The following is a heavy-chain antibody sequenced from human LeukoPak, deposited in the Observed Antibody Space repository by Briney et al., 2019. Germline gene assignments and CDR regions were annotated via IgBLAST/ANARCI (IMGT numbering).Heavy chain of an antibody. D-gene: IGHD2-2*01. J-gene: IGHJ4*02. CDR1: GGSFSGYY. V-gene: IGHV4-34*01. CDR3: ARGGYCSSTSCYFFDY. CDR2: INHSGST. Sequence: KTSETLSLTCAVYGGSFSGYYWSWIRQPPEKALEWIGEINHSGSTNYNPSPKSRVTISVDTSKNQFSLKLSSVTAADTAVYYCARGGYCSSTSCYFFDYWGQGILVTVSS.